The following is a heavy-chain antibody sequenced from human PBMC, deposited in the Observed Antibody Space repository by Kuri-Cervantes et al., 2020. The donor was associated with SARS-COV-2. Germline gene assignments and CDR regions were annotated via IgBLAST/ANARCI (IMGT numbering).Heavy chain of an antibody. Sequence: SGPTLVKPTQTLTLTCTFSGFSLTTSGMCVTWIRQPPGKALEWLALIDWDDDKHYSTSLKTRLTISEDTSKNQVVLTMTNMDPVDTATYYCARIGIAAAGYGMDVWGQGTTVTVSS. D-gene: IGHD6-13*01. CDR3: ARIGIAAAGYGMDV. V-gene: IGHV2-70*01. CDR2: IDWDDDK. CDR1: GFSLTTSGMC. J-gene: IGHJ6*02.